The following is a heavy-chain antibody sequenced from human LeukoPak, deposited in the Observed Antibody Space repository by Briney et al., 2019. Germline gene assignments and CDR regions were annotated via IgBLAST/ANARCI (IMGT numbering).Heavy chain of an antibody. CDR1: GFTFSSYS. J-gene: IGHJ4*02. D-gene: IGHD3-10*01. CDR2: ISSSSSYI. V-gene: IGHV3-21*01. Sequence: PGGSLRLSCAASGFTFSSYSMNWVRQAPGKGLEWVSSISSSSSYIYYADSVKGGFTISRDNAKNSLYLQMNSLRAEDTAVYYCASWASPPPSGFDYWGQGTLVTVSS. CDR3: ASWASPPPSGFDY.